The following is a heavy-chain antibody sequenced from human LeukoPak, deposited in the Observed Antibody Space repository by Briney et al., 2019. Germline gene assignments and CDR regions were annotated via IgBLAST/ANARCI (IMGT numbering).Heavy chain of an antibody. CDR2: INPNSGGT. D-gene: IGHD5-18*01. CDR1: GYTFTGYY. CDR3: ARAEGSYGLYYFDY. V-gene: IGHV1-2*02. Sequence: GASVKVSCKASGYTFTGYYMHWVRQAPGQGLEWMGWINPNSGGTNYAQKFQGRVTMTRDTSISTAYMELSRLRSDDTAVYCCARAEGSYGLYYFDYWGQGTLVTVSS. J-gene: IGHJ4*02.